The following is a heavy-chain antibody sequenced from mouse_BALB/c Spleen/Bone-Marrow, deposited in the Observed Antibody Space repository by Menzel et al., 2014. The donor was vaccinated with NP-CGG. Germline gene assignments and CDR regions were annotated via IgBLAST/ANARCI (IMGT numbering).Heavy chain of an antibody. Sequence: VKLVESGPGLVAPSQSLSITCTVSGFPLSSYGVHWVRQCPGKGLEWLGIIWAGGGTNYNSALMSRLSISKDNSKSXVFLKMNSLQTDDTAMYYCARGDYGSTYWFAYWGQGTLVTVSA. CDR3: ARGDYGSTYWFAY. V-gene: IGHV2-9*02. J-gene: IGHJ3*01. CDR1: GFPLSSYG. CDR2: IWAGGGT. D-gene: IGHD1-1*01.